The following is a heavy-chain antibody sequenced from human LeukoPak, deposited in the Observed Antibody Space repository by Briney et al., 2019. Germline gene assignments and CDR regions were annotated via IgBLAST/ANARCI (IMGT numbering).Heavy chain of an antibody. CDR1: GYTFTSYG. D-gene: IGHD2-2*01. V-gene: IGHV1-18*04. CDR3: ARADIVVVPADSWFDP. CDR2: ISAYNGNT. J-gene: IGHJ5*02. Sequence: ASVKVSCKAAGYTFTSYGISWVRQAPGQGLEWMGWISAYNGNTNYAQTLQGRVTMTTDTSTSTAYMELRCLRSDDTAVYYCARADIVVVPADSWFDPWGQGTLVTVSS.